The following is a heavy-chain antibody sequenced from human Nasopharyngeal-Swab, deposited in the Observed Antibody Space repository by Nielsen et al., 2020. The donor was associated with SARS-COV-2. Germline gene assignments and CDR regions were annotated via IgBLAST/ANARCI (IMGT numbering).Heavy chain of an antibody. CDR3: ARAFSSWYVMQASDYFDY. CDR1: GGTFSSYA. CDR2: IIPIFGTA. Sequence: SVKVSCKASGGTFSSYAISWVRQAPGQGLEWMGGIIPIFGTANYAQKFQGRVTITADKSTSTVYMELSSLRSEDTAVYYCARAFSSWYVMQASDYFDYWGQGTLVTVSS. D-gene: IGHD6-13*01. V-gene: IGHV1-69*06. J-gene: IGHJ4*02.